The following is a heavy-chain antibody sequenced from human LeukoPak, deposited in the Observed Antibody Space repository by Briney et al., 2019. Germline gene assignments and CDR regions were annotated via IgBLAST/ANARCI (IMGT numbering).Heavy chain of an antibody. J-gene: IGHJ4*02. CDR2: IWYDGSNK. Sequence: AGRSLRLSCAASGFTFSSYVMHWVRQAPGKGLEWVAVIWYDGSNKYYADSVKGRFTISRDNSKNTLYLQMNSLRAEDTAVYYCAREYYDILTGRKQYYFDYWGQGTLVTVSS. D-gene: IGHD3-9*01. CDR1: GFTFSSYV. CDR3: AREYYDILTGRKQYYFDY. V-gene: IGHV3-33*01.